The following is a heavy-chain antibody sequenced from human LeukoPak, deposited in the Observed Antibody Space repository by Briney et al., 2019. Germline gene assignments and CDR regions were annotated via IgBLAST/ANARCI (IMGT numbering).Heavy chain of an antibody. J-gene: IGHJ4*02. CDR2: ICPDGTVT. V-gene: IGHV3-74*01. CDR1: GLTFSNYC. Sequence: GGSLRLSCAASGLTFSNYCMHWVRQIPGKGLVWVSRICPDGTVTNYADSVKGRFTISRDNAKNTAYLQMNSLRAEDTAVYYCAKHQVRSHDYWGQGTLVTVSS. CDR3: AKHQVRSHDY.